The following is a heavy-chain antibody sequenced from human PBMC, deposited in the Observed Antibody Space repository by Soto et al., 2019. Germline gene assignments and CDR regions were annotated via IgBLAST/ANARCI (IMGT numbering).Heavy chain of an antibody. CDR3: ASLGYYDFWSGYLGDY. CDR1: GGSISSSSYY. J-gene: IGHJ4*02. V-gene: IGHV4-39*01. D-gene: IGHD3-3*01. Sequence: SETLSLTCTVSGGSISSSSYYWGWIRQPPGKGLEWIGSIYYSGSTYYTPSLKSRVTISVDTSKNQFSLKLSSVTAADTAVYYCASLGYYDFWSGYLGDYWGQGTLVTVSS. CDR2: IYYSGST.